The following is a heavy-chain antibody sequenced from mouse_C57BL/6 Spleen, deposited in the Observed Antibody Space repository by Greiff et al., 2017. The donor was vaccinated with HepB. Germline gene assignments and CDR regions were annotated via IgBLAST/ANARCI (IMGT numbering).Heavy chain of an antibody. CDR2: IWSGGST. Sequence: VKLVESGPGLVQPSQSLSISCTVSGFSLTSYGVHWVRQSPGKGLEWLGVIWSGGSTDYNAAFISRLSISKDNSKSQVFFKMNSLQADDTAIYYCAATGFAYWGQGTLVTVSA. CDR1: GFSLTSYG. V-gene: IGHV2-2*01. J-gene: IGHJ3*01. CDR3: AATGFAY.